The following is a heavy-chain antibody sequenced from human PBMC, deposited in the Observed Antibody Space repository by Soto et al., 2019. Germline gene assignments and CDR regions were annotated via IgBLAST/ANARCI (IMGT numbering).Heavy chain of an antibody. V-gene: IGHV2-5*02. D-gene: IGHD3-3*01. CDR2: IFWDDDK. J-gene: IGHJ4*02. Sequence: SGPTLVNPTQTLTLTCTFSGFSLSTSGVAVGWLRQAPRKAPEWLAFIFWDDDKRYSPSLENRLTNTKDTSKNQVVLTMTHMDPVDTATYSCARIFDFWSGYYFSYCGRGTLVTVSS. CDR3: ARIFDFWSGYYFSY. CDR1: GFSLSTSGVA.